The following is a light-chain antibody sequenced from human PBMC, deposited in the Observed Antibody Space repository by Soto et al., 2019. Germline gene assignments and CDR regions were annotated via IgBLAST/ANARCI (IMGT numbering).Light chain of an antibody. CDR2: GAS. CDR1: QSVNSNY. V-gene: IGKV3-20*01. J-gene: IGKJ2*01. Sequence: DIVLMQSPGTLSLSPGETATLSCRASQSVNSNYLAWYQQKPGQAPRLLIYGASARATGIPDRFSGSGSGTDFTLAISRLEPEDFAVYYCQHFGGSSYTFGQGTKLEIK. CDR3: QHFGGSSYT.